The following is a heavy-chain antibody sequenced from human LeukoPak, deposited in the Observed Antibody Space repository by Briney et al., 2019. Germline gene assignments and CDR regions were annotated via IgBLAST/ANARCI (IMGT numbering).Heavy chain of an antibody. CDR1: GGSISSYY. D-gene: IGHD6-13*01. CDR2: IHYSGST. V-gene: IGHV4-59*01. J-gene: IGHJ3*02. CDR3: ARWPGIAAAAAPYDAFDI. Sequence: PSETLSLTCTVSGGSISSYYWSWIRQPPGKGLERIGYIHYSGSTNYNPSLKSRVTISVDTSKNQFSLKLSSVTATDTAVYYCARWPGIAAAAAPYDAFDIWGQGTMVTVSS.